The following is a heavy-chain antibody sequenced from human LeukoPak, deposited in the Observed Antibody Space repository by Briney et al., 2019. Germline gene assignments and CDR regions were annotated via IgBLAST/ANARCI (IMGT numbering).Heavy chain of an antibody. Sequence: GGSLRLSCAASGFTFSDYYMSWIRQAPGKGLGWVSYISSSGSTIYYADSVKGRFTISRDNAKNSLYLQMNSLRAEDTAVYYCARENRQILELLWFGEGNWFDPWGQGTLVTVSS. V-gene: IGHV3-11*04. CDR1: GFTFSDYY. J-gene: IGHJ5*02. CDR3: ARENRQILELLWFGEGNWFDP. D-gene: IGHD3-10*01. CDR2: ISSSGSTI.